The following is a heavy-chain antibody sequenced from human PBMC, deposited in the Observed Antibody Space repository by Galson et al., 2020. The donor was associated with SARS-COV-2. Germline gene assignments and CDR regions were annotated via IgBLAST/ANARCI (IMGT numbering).Heavy chain of an antibody. CDR3: ARDHLPNYFDY. Sequence: ASVKVSCKASRYTFTSYGISWVRQAPGQALEWMGWLSAYNGNTNYAQKLQGRVTMTTDTSTSTAYMELRSLRSDDTAVYYCARDHLPNYFDYWGQGTLVTVSS. CDR2: LSAYNGNT. CDR1: RYTFTSYG. V-gene: IGHV1-18*04. J-gene: IGHJ4*02.